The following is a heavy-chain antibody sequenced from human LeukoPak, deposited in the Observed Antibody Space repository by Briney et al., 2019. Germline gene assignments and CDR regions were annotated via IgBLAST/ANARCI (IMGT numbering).Heavy chain of an antibody. Sequence: PSETLSLTCTVSGGSISSGSYYWGWIRQPPGKGLEWIGSIYYSGSTYYNPSLKSRVTISVDTSKNQFSLKLSSVTAADTAVYYCARHVAAVDYWGQGTLVTVSS. CDR3: ARHVAAVDY. J-gene: IGHJ4*02. CDR2: IYYSGST. D-gene: IGHD6-25*01. CDR1: GGSISSGSYY. V-gene: IGHV4-39*01.